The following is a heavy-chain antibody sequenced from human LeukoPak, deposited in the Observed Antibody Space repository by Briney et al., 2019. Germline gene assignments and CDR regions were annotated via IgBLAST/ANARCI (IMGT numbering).Heavy chain of an antibody. CDR3: ARVHYNDGFDP. J-gene: IGHJ5*02. V-gene: IGHV1-69*10. CDR2: INPGGANT. Sequence: ASVKVSCKASEGTFSNSAISWVRQAPGQGLEWMGLINPGGANTNYAQNFQGRVTMTADTSIRTAYMELNRLRSDDTAVYYCARVHYNDGFDPWGQGTLVTVSS. D-gene: IGHD1-1*01. CDR1: EGTFSNSA.